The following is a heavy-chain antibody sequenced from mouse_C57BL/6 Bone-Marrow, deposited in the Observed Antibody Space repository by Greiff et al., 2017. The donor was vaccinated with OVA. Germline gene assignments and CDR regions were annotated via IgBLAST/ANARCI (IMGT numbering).Heavy chain of an antibody. Sequence: EVKLVESGGGLVKPGGSLKLSCAASGFTFSDYGMHWVRQAPEKGLEWVAYISSGSSTIYYADTVKGRFTISRDNAQNTLFLQMTSLRSEDTAMYYCARLPITTVADWYFDVWGTGTTVTVSS. CDR1: GFTFSDYG. D-gene: IGHD1-1*01. CDR2: ISSGSSTI. CDR3: ARLPITTVADWYFDV. J-gene: IGHJ1*03. V-gene: IGHV5-17*01.